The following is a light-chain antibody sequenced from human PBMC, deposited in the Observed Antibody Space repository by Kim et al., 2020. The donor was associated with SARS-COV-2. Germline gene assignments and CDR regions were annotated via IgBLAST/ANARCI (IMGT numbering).Light chain of an antibody. CDR3: QSYDSSLSGSV. V-gene: IGLV1-40*01. Sequence: RVTLPCTGSSSNIGAGYDVHWYQQLPGTAPKHLIYGNSNRPSGVPDRFSGSKSGTSASLAITGLQAEDEADYYCQSYDSSLSGSVFGGGTQRTVL. J-gene: IGLJ3*02. CDR1: SSNIGAGYD. CDR2: GNS.